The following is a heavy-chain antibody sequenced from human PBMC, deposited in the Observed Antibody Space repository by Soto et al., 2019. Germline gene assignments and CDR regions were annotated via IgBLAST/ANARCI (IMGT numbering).Heavy chain of an antibody. V-gene: IGHV1-2*04. CDR1: GYTFTGYY. CDR2: INPNSGGT. J-gene: IGHJ3*02. Sequence: ASVKVSCTASGYTFTGYYMHWVRQAPGQGLEWMGWINPNSGGTNYAQKFQGWVTMTRDTSISTAYMELSRLRSDDTAVYYCARCSTTADDAFDIWGQGTMVTVSS. CDR3: ARCSTTADDAFDI. D-gene: IGHD4-17*01.